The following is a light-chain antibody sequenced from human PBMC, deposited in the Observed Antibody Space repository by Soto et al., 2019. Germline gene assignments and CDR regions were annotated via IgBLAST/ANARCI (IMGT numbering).Light chain of an antibody. CDR3: QQYYGTPYT. CDR2: WAS. V-gene: IGKV4-1*01. J-gene: IGKJ2*01. Sequence: DIVMTQSPDSLAVSLGERATINCKTSQSVLYSSNNKNYLAWYQQKPGQPPKLLIYWASTRESGVPDRLSGSGSGTDFALTISSLQAEDVEVYYCQQYYGTPYTFGQGNKLEIK. CDR1: QSVLYSSNNKNY.